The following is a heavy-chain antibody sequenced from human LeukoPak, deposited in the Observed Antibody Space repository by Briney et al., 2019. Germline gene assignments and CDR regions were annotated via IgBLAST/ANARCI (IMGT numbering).Heavy chain of an antibody. CDR3: AKDPTGYGDYGIDFEGY. Sequence: PGRSLRLSCAASGFTFSSYGMHWVRQAPGKGLEWVAVISYDGSNKYYADSVKGRFTISRDNSKNTLYLQMNSLRAEDTAVYYCAKDPTGYGDYGIDFEGYWGQGTLDTVSS. V-gene: IGHV3-30*18. D-gene: IGHD4-17*01. CDR2: ISYDGSNK. J-gene: IGHJ4*02. CDR1: GFTFSSYG.